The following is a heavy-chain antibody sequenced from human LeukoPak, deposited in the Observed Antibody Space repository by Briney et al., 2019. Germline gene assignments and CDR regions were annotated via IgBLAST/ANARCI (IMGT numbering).Heavy chain of an antibody. CDR1: GGSVSSSSYY. CDR2: IYYSGST. V-gene: IGHV4-39*07. D-gene: IGHD3-16*01. J-gene: IGHJ3*02. Sequence: PSETLSLTCTVSGGSVSSSSYYWGWIRQPPGKGLEWIGSIYYSGSTYYNPSLKSRVTISVDTSKNQFSLKLSSVTAADTAVYYCAREARIMITFGGSRAFDIWGQGTMVTVSS. CDR3: AREARIMITFGGSRAFDI.